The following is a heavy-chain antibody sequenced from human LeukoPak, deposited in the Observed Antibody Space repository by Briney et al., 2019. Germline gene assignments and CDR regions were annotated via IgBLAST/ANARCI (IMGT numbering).Heavy chain of an antibody. D-gene: IGHD4/OR15-4a*01. CDR1: GYSFTGYW. V-gene: IGHV5-51*01. CDR3: ARLRTTSLYDASPY. J-gene: IGHJ4*02. Sequence: GESLKISCKDSGYSFTGYWIAWVRQMPGKGLEWMGIIYPGDSDTRYSPSFQGQVTISADKSISTAYLQWGSLKASDTAMYYCARLRTTSLYDASPYWGQGTLVTVSS. CDR2: IYPGDSDT.